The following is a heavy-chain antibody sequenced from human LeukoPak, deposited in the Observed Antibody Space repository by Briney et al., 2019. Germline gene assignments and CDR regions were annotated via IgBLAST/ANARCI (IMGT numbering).Heavy chain of an antibody. J-gene: IGHJ6*03. V-gene: IGHV1-69*05. Sequence: SVKVSCKASGGTFSSYAISWVRQAPGQGLEWMGGIIPIFGTANYAQKFQGRVTITTDESTSTAYMELGSLRSEDTAVYYCARANMSDSSGYYYYYYYMDVWGKGTTVTVSS. CDR1: GGTFSSYA. D-gene: IGHD3-22*01. CDR3: ARANMSDSSGYYYYYYYMDV. CDR2: IIPIFGTA.